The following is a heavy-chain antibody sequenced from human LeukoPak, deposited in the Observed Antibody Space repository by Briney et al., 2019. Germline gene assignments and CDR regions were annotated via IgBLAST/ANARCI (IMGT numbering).Heavy chain of an antibody. CDR2: IYYSGST. J-gene: IGHJ6*02. Sequence: PSETLSLTCTASGGSISSSSYYWGWIRQPPGKGLEWIGSIYYSGSTYYNPSLKSRVTISVDTSKNQFSLKLSSVTAADTAVYYCARDAGHQLSRRNYYAMDVWGQGTTVTVSS. D-gene: IGHD1-1*01. V-gene: IGHV4-39*07. CDR3: ARDAGHQLSRRNYYAMDV. CDR1: GGSISSSSYY.